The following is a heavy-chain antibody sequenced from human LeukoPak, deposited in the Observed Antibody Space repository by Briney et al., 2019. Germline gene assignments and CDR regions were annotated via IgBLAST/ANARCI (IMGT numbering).Heavy chain of an antibody. CDR2: IYHSGST. Sequence: SETLSLTCAVYGGSFSGYYWSWIRQPPGKGLEWIGYIYHSGSTYYNPSLKSRVTISVDRSKNQFSLKLSSVTAADTAVYYCARILSPPAFDIWGQGTMVTVSS. CDR1: GGSFSGYY. V-gene: IGHV4-34*01. CDR3: ARILSPPAFDI. D-gene: IGHD2-8*02. J-gene: IGHJ3*02.